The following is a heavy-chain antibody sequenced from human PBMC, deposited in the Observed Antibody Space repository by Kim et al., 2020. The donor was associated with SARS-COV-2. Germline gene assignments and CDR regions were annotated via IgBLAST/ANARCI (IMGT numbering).Heavy chain of an antibody. CDR1: GGTFSSYA. J-gene: IGHJ1*01. V-gene: IGHV1-69*01. CDR3: ATPQRKSIAARPREYFQH. Sequence: VKVSCKASGGTFSSYAISWVRQAPGQGLEWMGGIIPIFGTANYAQKFQGRDTITADESTNTTYMELSSLRSEDTAVYYCATPQRKSIAARPREYFQHWGQGTLVTVSS. D-gene: IGHD6-6*01. CDR2: IIPIFGTA.